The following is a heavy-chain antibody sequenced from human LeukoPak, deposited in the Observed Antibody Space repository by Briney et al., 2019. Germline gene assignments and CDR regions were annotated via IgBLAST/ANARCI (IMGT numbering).Heavy chain of an antibody. V-gene: IGHV4-30-4*01. J-gene: IGHJ4*02. D-gene: IGHD4-17*01. CDR1: GGSISSGDYY. CDR2: IYYSGST. CDR3: ARNNYGDPHFDY. Sequence: SETLSLTCTVSGGSISSGDYYWSWIRQPPGKGLEWIGYIYYSGSTYYNPSPKSRVTISVDTSKNQFSLKLSSVTAADTAVYYCARNNYGDPHFDYWGQGTLVTVSS.